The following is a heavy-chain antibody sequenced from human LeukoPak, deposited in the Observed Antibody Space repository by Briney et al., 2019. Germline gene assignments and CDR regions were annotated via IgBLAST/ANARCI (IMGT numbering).Heavy chain of an antibody. J-gene: IGHJ3*02. V-gene: IGHV4-34*01. CDR1: GGSFSGYY. CDR3: ARGSGGAFDI. CDR2: INHSGST. D-gene: IGHD5-12*01. Sequence: PPETLSLTCAVYGGSFSGYYWSWIRQPPGKGLEWIGEINHSGSTNYNPSLKSRVTISVDTSKNQFSLKLSSVTAADTAVYYCARGSGGAFDIWGQGTMVTVSS.